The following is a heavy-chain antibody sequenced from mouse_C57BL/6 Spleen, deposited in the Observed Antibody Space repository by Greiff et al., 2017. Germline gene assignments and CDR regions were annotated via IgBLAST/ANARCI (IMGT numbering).Heavy chain of an antibody. CDR3: ARDWEGAY. V-gene: IGHV1-82*01. CDR2: IYPGDGDT. D-gene: IGHD4-1*01. Sequence: VQGVESGPELVKPGASVKISCKASGYAFSSSWMNWVKQRPGKGLEWIGRIYPGDGDTNYNGKFKGKATLTADKSSSTAYMQLSSLTSEDSAVYFCARDWEGAYWGQGTLVTVSA. CDR1: GYAFSSSW. J-gene: IGHJ3*01.